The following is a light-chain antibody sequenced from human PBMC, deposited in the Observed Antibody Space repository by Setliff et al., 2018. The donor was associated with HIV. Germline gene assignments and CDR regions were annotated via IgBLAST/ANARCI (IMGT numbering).Light chain of an antibody. J-gene: IGLJ1*01. CDR3: QSYDSSLSASV. Sequence: QSALTQPASVSGSPGQSITISCTGTSSDVGGYNYVSWYQQHPGKAPKLMIYEVSNRPSGVSNRFSGSKSGTSASLAITGLQAEDEADYYCQSYDSSLSASVFGPGTKVTVL. CDR2: EVS. CDR1: SSDVGGYNY. V-gene: IGLV2-14*01.